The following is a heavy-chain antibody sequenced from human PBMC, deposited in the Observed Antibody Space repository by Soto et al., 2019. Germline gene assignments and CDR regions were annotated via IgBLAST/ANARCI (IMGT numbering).Heavy chain of an antibody. CDR2: ISNYNGET. D-gene: IGHD3-10*01. CDR1: GYTFGWDG. J-gene: IGHJ6*02. V-gene: IGHV1-18*01. Sequence: QVQLVQSGAEVKKPGASVKVSCEASGYTFGWDGVTWVRQAPGQGLEWMGWISNYNGETKYAEKFQGRVTMTTDTSKSIAYMKLRSLRSDDTAVYYCARYGVANEVGYLSYYGISGWGQGTSVTVSS. CDR3: ARYGVANEVGYLSYYGISG.